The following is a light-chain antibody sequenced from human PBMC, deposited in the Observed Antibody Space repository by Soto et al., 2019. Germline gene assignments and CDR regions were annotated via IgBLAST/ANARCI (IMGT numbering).Light chain of an antibody. CDR2: AAS. V-gene: IGKV1-39*01. CDR1: QSISSY. J-gene: IGKJ3*01. Sequence: EIQMTQSPSSLSASVGDRVTITCGSSQSISSYLNWYQQKPGKAPKLLIYAASSLQSGVPSRFSGSGSGTDFTLTISSLQPEDFATYYCQQSYSTPRTFGPGTKVDIK. CDR3: QQSYSTPRT.